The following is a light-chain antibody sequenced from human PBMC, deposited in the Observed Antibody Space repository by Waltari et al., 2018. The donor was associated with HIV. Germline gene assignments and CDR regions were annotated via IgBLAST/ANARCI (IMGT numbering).Light chain of an antibody. Sequence: QSVLTQPPAASGTPGQRVTILCSVSVSNIGSKNVSWYQHVPGTAPKLLMYRNDQRPSGVPDRFSGSKSGTSASLAISGLRSEDEADYYCVVWDDSLSGVVFGGGTKLTVL. CDR1: VSNIGSKN. J-gene: IGLJ2*01. CDR3: VVWDDSLSGVV. CDR2: RND. V-gene: IGLV1-47*01.